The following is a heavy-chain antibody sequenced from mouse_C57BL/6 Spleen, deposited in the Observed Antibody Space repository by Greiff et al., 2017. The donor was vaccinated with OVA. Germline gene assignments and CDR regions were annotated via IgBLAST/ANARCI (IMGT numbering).Heavy chain of an antibody. CDR2: IYPGSGST. CDR1: GYTFTSYW. Sequence: QVQLQQPGAELVKPGASVKMSCKASGYTFTSYWITWVKQRPGQGLEWIGDIYPGSGSTNYNEKFKSKATLTVATYSRPAYMQPSSLTSEDSAVYYCASRGDNDYFDYWGQGTTLTVSS. CDR3: ASRGDNDYFDY. D-gene: IGHD3-3*01. J-gene: IGHJ2*01. V-gene: IGHV1-55*01.